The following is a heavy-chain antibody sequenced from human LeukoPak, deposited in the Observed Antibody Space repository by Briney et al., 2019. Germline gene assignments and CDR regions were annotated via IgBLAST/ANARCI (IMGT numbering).Heavy chain of an antibody. V-gene: IGHV3-23*01. CDR1: GFTFSDYA. D-gene: IGHD1-26*01. CDR3: AKDRSIGTYYTFDH. CDR2: ISGSGVMT. Sequence: GGSLRLSCAASGFTFSDYAMTWVRQAPGKGLEWVATISGSGVMTYYADSVKGRFTVSGDHSKNTLYLQMSSLAAADTAVYYCAKDRSIGTYYTFDHWGQGTLVTVSS. J-gene: IGHJ4*02.